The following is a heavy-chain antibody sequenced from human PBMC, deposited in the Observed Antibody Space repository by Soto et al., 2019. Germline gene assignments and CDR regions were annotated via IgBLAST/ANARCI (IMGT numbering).Heavy chain of an antibody. CDR2: IWYDGSNK. Sequence: GGSLRLSCAASGFPFSSYGMHWVRQAPGKGLEWVAVIWYDGSNKYYADSVKGRFTISRDNSKNTLYLQMNSLGAEDTAVYYCARSPGDILTEDYWGQGTLVTVSS. CDR1: GFPFSSYG. CDR3: ARSPGDILTEDY. J-gene: IGHJ4*02. V-gene: IGHV3-33*01. D-gene: IGHD5-12*01.